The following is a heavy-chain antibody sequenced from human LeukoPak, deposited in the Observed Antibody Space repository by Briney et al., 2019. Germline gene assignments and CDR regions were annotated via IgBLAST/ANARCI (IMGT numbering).Heavy chain of an antibody. CDR2: INPNSGGT. Sequence: GASVKVSCKASGYTFTGYYMHWVRQAPGQGLEWMGWINPNSGGTNYAQKFQGRVTMTRDTSISTAYMELSSLRSEDTAVYYCARERYRGVGARFDYWGQGTLVTVSS. CDR3: ARERYRGVGARFDY. J-gene: IGHJ4*02. V-gene: IGHV1-2*02. D-gene: IGHD1-26*01. CDR1: GYTFTGYY.